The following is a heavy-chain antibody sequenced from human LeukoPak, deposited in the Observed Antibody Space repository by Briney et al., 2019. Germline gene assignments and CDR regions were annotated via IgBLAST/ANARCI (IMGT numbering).Heavy chain of an antibody. CDR2: IRYDGSNK. Sequence: GGSLRLSCAASGFTFSSYAMHWVRQAPGKGLEWVAFIRYDGSNKYCADSVKGRFTVSRDNSKNTLYLQMNSLMAEDTAVYYCAKDNNDYGDFSYMDVWGKGTTVTVSS. CDR1: GFTFSSYA. CDR3: AKDNNDYGDFSYMDV. D-gene: IGHD4/OR15-4a*01. J-gene: IGHJ6*03. V-gene: IGHV3-30*02.